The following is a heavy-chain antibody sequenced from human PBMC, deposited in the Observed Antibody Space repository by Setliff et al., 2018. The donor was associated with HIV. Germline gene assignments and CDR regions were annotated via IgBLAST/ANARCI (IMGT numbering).Heavy chain of an antibody. V-gene: IGHV4-39*02. CDR3: ARDRYCSSTSCYDNWFDP. J-gene: IGHJ5*02. CDR1: GGSISSSSYY. CDR2: IYYNGST. Sequence: SETLSLTCTVSGGSISSSSYYWGWIRQPPGKGLEWIGSIYYNGSTNYNPSLKSRVTISVDTSKNQFSLKLSSVTAADTAVYYCARDRYCSSTSCYDNWFDPWGQGTLVTVS. D-gene: IGHD2-2*01.